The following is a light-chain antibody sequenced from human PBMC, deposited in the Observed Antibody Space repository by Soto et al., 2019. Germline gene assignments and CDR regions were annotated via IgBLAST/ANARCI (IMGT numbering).Light chain of an antibody. J-gene: IGLJ2*01. CDR1: SSDVGGYNY. CDR3: SSYTSSSPVV. CDR2: DVS. Sequence: QSALTQPASVSGSPGQSITISCTGTSSDVGGYNYVSWYQQHPGKAPKLMIYDVSNRPSGVSNRFSGPKSGNTASLTISGLQAEDEADYYCSSYTSSSPVVFGGGTKVTVL. V-gene: IGLV2-14*01.